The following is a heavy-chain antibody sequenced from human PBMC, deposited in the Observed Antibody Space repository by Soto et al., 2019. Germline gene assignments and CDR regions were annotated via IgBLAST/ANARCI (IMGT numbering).Heavy chain of an antibody. CDR1: GFSFSDYA. Sequence: EVQLLDSGGGLVQPGGSLRLSCAASGFSFSDYAMNWVRQAPGKGLEWVSEISATGGSTFYADFVKGRFTISRDNSKNSLYLHLTSLRDEDTARYYCAKASSAWYDSKSYYFAAWGPGTLVTVSS. D-gene: IGHD6-19*01. CDR2: ISATGGST. V-gene: IGHV3-23*01. J-gene: IGHJ4*02. CDR3: AKASSAWYDSKSYYFAA.